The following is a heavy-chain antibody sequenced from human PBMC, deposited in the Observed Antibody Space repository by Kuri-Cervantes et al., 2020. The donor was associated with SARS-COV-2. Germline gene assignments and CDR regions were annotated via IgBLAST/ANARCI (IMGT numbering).Heavy chain of an antibody. Sequence: ASVKVSCKASGYTFTGYYMHWVRQAPGPGLEWMGWISAYNGNTNYAQKLQGRDTMTTDTSTSTAYMELRSLRSDDTAVYYCARVPYSPLRRDDYYYDSSVPWYYYYGMDVWGQGTTVTVSS. V-gene: IGHV1-18*04. J-gene: IGHJ6*01. CDR1: GYTFTGYY. CDR3: ARVPYSPLRRDDYYYDSSVPWYYYYGMDV. CDR2: ISAYNGNT. D-gene: IGHD3-22*01.